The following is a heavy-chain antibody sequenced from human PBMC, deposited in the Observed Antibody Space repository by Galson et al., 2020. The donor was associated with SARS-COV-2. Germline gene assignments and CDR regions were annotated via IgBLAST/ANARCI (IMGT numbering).Heavy chain of an antibody. Sequence: KIGESLKISCKGSGYSFPSYWIVWVRHMPGKGLEWMGIIYPGDSETRYSPSFRGQVTISADRSINTAYLQWSSLKASDTAMYYCARQGYYDSSGYYFADPIDYWGQGTQVTVSS. V-gene: IGHV5-51*01. CDR3: ARQGYYDSSGYYFADPIDY. D-gene: IGHD3-22*01. CDR1: GYSFPSYW. J-gene: IGHJ4*02. CDR2: IYPGDSET.